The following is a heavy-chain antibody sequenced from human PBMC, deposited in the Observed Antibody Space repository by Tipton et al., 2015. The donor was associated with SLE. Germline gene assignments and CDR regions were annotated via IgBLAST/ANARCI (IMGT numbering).Heavy chain of an antibody. CDR1: GDSISSGGYF. Sequence: TLSLTCTVSGDSISSGGYFWNWIRQHPGKGLEWIGYIYYSGKTYYNPSLKSRITMSVDRSKNQFSLKLSSVTAADTAVYYCARGYQGDSSCYYSYYYYYMDVWGKGTTVTVSS. CDR3: ARGYQGDSSCYYSYYYYYMDV. D-gene: IGHD3-22*01. CDR2: IYYSGKT. V-gene: IGHV4-31*03. J-gene: IGHJ6*03.